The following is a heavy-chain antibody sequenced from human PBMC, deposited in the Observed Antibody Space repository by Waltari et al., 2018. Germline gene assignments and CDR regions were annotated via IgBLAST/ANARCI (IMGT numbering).Heavy chain of an antibody. Sequence: EVQLVESGGGLVQPGGSLRLSCAASGFTFSSYALSWVRQAPGKGLAWVSAISGSGGSTYYADSVKGRFTISRDNSKNTLYLQMNSLRAEDTAVYYCAKYIWGSDREGYWGQGTLVTVSS. V-gene: IGHV3-23*04. D-gene: IGHD3-16*01. CDR2: ISGSGGST. CDR3: AKYIWGSDREGY. CDR1: GFTFSSYA. J-gene: IGHJ4*02.